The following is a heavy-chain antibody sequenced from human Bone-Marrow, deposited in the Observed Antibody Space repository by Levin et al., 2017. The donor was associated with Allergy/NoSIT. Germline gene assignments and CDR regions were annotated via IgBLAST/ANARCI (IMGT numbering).Heavy chain of an antibody. J-gene: IGHJ5*02. CDR3: ARGRPHLEPLEFDP. CDR2: IDGDGGGT. CDR1: GFTFSGNW. Sequence: QTGGSLRLSCAASGFTFSGNWMHWVRQAPGKGLLWVSRIDGDGGGTTYADPVKGRFTISRDNAKNTLFLQMNSLSADDTAVYYCARGRPHLEPLEFDPRGQGTRVIVSS. V-gene: IGHV3-74*01. D-gene: IGHD1-1*01.